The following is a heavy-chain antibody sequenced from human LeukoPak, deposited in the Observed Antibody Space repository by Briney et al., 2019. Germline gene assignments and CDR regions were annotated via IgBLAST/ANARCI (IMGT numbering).Heavy chain of an antibody. V-gene: IGHV4-59*01. CDR2: FYYSGST. Sequence: SETLALTCAVSGGSISSYYWSWIRQPPGKGLEWIGFFYYSGSTNYNPSLKSRVTISVDTSKNHFSLKLSSVTAADTAVYYCARGPGGYSYGYYFDYWGQGTLVTVSS. CDR3: ARGPGGYSYGYYFDY. J-gene: IGHJ4*02. D-gene: IGHD5-18*01. CDR1: GGSISSYY.